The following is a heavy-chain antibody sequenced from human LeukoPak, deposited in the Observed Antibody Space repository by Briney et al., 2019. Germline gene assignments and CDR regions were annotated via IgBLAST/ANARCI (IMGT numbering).Heavy chain of an antibody. D-gene: IGHD3-10*02. CDR2: IYYSGST. Sequence: SETLSLTCTLSGGPISTFYWSWVRQPPGKALEWIGSIYYSGSTHYTPSLRSRVTISVDTSKNQFPLKLSSVTAADTAVYYCARLMSGELLFYYYYMDVWGKGTTVTISS. CDR1: GGPISTFY. J-gene: IGHJ6*03. CDR3: ARLMSGELLFYYYYMDV. V-gene: IGHV4-59*05.